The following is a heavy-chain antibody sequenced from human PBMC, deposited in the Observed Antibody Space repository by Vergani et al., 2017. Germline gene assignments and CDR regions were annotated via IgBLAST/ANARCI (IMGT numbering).Heavy chain of an antibody. Sequence: QVQLQESGPGLVKPSETLSLTCTVSGGSISSYYWSWIRQPAGKGLEWIGRIYTSGSTNYNPSLKSRVTMSVDTSKNQFSLKLSSVTAADTAVYYCASDPYYYDSSGYDYWGQGTLVTVSS. J-gene: IGHJ4*02. CDR3: ASDPYYYDSSGYDY. V-gene: IGHV4-4*07. D-gene: IGHD3-22*01. CDR2: IYTSGST. CDR1: GGSISSYY.